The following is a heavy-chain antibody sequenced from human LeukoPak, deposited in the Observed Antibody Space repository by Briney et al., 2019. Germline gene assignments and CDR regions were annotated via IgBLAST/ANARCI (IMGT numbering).Heavy chain of an antibody. CDR2: INHSRST. CDR3: ARDIVVVPAAYNWFDP. J-gene: IGHJ5*02. CDR1: GGSFSGYY. D-gene: IGHD2-2*01. V-gene: IGHV4-34*01. Sequence: SETLSLTCAVYGGSFSGYYWSWIRQPPGKGLEWIGEINHSRSTNYNPSLKSRVTISVDTSKNQFSLKLSSVTAADTAVYYCARDIVVVPAAYNWFDPWGQGTLVTVSS.